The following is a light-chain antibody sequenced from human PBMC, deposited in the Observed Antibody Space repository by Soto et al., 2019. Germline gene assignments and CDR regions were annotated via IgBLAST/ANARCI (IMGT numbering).Light chain of an antibody. CDR3: QQRSSWPRIT. V-gene: IGKV3-15*01. J-gene: IGKJ5*01. Sequence: ETVMTQSPATLSVSPGERATLSCRASQSINNNLAWYQQKPGQAPRLIMFRTSTRATGVPARFSGSGSGTDFTLTISSLEPEDFAVYYCQQRSSWPRITFGQGTRLEIK. CDR2: RTS. CDR1: QSINNN.